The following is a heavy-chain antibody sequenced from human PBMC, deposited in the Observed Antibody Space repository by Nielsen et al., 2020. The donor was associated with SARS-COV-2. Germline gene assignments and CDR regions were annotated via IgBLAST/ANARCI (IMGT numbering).Heavy chain of an antibody. CDR1: GGSIRNTY. CDR3: ARSRAVMTTFDT. V-gene: IGHV4-4*09. D-gene: IGHD2/OR15-2a*01. Sequence: SETLSLTCAVSGGSIRNTYWGWIRQPPGKRLEWIAYSDHSWRINYNPSLKSRATISADTSKDQISLKLRSVTAADTAFYYCARSRAVMTTFDTWGQGTLVSVSS. J-gene: IGHJ4*02. CDR2: SDHSWRI.